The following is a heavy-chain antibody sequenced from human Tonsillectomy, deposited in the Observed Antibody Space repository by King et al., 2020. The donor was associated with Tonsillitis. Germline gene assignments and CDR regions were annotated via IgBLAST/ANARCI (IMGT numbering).Heavy chain of an antibody. D-gene: IGHD3-3*01. CDR1: GSSISSGGYS. Sequence: QLQESGSGLVKPSQTLSLTCAVSGSSISSGGYSWSWIRQPPGKGLEWIGYIYHSGSTYYNPSLKSRVTISVDRSKNQFSLQLSSVTAADTAVYYCARVSLWSGYYKFDYWGQGTLVTVSS. J-gene: IGHJ4*02. V-gene: IGHV4-30-2*01. CDR3: ARVSLWSGYYKFDY. CDR2: IYHSGST.